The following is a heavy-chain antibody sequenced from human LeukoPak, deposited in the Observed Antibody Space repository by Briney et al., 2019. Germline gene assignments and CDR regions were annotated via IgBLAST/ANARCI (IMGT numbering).Heavy chain of an antibody. CDR2: ISSSSSYI. CDR1: GFTFSSYS. V-gene: IGHV3-21*01. D-gene: IGHD6-13*01. J-gene: IGHJ4*02. CDR3: ATTIAAAGNEFDY. Sequence: PGGSLRLSCAASGFTFSSYSMNWVRQAPGKGLEWVSSISSSSSYIYYADSVKGRFTISRDNAKNSLYLQMNSLRAEDTAVYYCATTIAAAGNEFDYWGQGTLVTVSS.